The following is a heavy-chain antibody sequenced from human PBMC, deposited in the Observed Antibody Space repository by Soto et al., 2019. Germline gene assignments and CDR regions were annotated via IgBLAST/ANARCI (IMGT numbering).Heavy chain of an antibody. CDR1: GFTFSSYS. V-gene: IGHV3-48*01. CDR2: MGTSRSTI. D-gene: IGHD1-26*01. CDR3: ARVSRWDDSNFD. Sequence: EVQLVESGGGLVQPGGSLRLSCAASGFTFSSYSMNWVRQAPGKGLEWVSCMGTSRSTIYSADPVKGRFTISRDNAKKSLYLQMNSLRAEAPAVYYCARVSRWDDSNFDWGQGTLVTVSS. J-gene: IGHJ4*02.